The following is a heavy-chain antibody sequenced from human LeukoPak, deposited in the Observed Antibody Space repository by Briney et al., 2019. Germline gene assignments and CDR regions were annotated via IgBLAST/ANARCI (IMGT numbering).Heavy chain of an antibody. Sequence: SETLSLTCTVSGGSISSSSYYWGWIRQPPGKGLEWIGSIYYSGSTYYNPSLKSRVTISVDTSKNQFSLKLSSVTAADTAVYYCARGHVTTVTTYYDYWGQGTLVTVSS. CDR1: GGSISSSSYY. CDR2: IYYSGST. J-gene: IGHJ4*02. V-gene: IGHV4-39*01. CDR3: ARGHVTTVTTYYDY. D-gene: IGHD4-17*01.